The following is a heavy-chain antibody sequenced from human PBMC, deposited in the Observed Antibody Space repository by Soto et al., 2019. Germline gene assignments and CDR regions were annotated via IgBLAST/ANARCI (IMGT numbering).Heavy chain of an antibody. CDR3: AAKRIALVRGVIIPQFDFDY. J-gene: IGHJ4*02. D-gene: IGHD3-10*01. CDR1: GHILTELS. V-gene: IGHV1-24*01. CDR2: FDPEDGET. Sequence: GASVKVSCKVSGHILTELSMHWVRQAPGKGLEWMGGFDPEDGETIYSQYFQGRVTMTEDTSTNTGYLEPSSLTSEDTAVYYCAAKRIALVRGVIIPQFDFDYWGQGTLVTVSS.